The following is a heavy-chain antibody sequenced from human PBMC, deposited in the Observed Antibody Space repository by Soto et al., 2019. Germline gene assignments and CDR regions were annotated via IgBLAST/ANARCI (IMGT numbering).Heavy chain of an antibody. CDR2: ISSSSSTI. J-gene: IGHJ4*02. Sequence: PGGSLRLSCAASGFTFSSYSMNWVRQAPGKGLEWVSYISSSSSTIYYADSVKGQFTISRDNAKNSLYLQMNSLRAEDTAVYYCARDYDFWSGYFHWGQGTLVTVSS. CDR1: GFTFSSYS. D-gene: IGHD3-3*01. CDR3: ARDYDFWSGYFH. V-gene: IGHV3-48*01.